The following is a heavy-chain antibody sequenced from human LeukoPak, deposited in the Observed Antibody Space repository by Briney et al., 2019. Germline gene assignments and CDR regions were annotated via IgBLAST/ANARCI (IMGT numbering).Heavy chain of an antibody. J-gene: IGHJ5*02. CDR1: GFTFSSYA. D-gene: IGHD3-22*01. V-gene: IGHV3-30-3*01. Sequence: GGSLRLSCAASGFTFSSYAMHWVRQAPGKGLEWVAVISYDGSNKYYADSVKGRFTISRDNSKNTLYLQTNSLRAEDTAVYYCVTLGVITTGWFDPWGQGTLVTVSS. CDR3: VTLGVITTGWFDP. CDR2: ISYDGSNK.